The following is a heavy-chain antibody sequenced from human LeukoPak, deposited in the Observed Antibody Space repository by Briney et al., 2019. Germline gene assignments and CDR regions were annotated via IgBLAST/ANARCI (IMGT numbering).Heavy chain of an antibody. CDR2: INPRGST. V-gene: IGHV4-34*01. J-gene: IGHJ4*02. CDR1: GGSFSGYY. CDR3: ARRRLGYYFDY. Sequence: PSETLSLSCGIYGGSFSGYYWSWIRQPPGKGLEWIGEINPRGSTNYNPSLKSRVTLSADTSKNQFSLTLNSVTAADTAVYYCARRRLGYYFDYWGQGTLVTVSS. D-gene: IGHD5-24*01.